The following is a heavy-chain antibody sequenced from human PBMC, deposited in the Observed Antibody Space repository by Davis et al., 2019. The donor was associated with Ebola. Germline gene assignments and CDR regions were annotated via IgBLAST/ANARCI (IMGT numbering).Heavy chain of an antibody. Sequence: GGSLRLSCAASGFTFSSYAMSWVRQAPGKGLEWVSAISGSGGSTYYADSVKGRFTISRDNAKNSLYLQMNSLRAEDTAVYYCARDKRGRFDPWGQGTLVTVSS. CDR1: GFTFSSYA. J-gene: IGHJ5*02. V-gene: IGHV3-23*01. CDR2: ISGSGGST. CDR3: ARDKRGRFDP.